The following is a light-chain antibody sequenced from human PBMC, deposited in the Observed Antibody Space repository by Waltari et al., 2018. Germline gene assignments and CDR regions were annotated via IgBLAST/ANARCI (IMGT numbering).Light chain of an antibody. CDR1: QDISNY. V-gene: IGKV1-33*01. CDR2: DAS. Sequence: DIQMTQSPSSLSASVGDRVTITCQASQDISNYLNWYQQKPRKAPKLLIYDASNLETGVPSRFSGSGSGTDFTFTISSLQPEDIATYYCQQYDNLPPGFGQGTKLEIK. CDR3: QQYDNLPPG. J-gene: IGKJ2*01.